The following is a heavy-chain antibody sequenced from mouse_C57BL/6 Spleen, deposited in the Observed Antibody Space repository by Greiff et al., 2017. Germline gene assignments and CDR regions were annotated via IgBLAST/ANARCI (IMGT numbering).Heavy chain of an antibody. CDR1: GFTFSSYG. CDR3: ARQELVGYFDV. D-gene: IGHD4-1*01. J-gene: IGHJ1*03. Sequence: EVHLVESGGDLVKPGGSLKLSCAASGFTFSSYGMPWVRQTPDKRLEWVATISSGGSYTYYPDSVKGRFTISRDNAKTTLYLQMSSLKSEDTAMYYCARQELVGYFDVWGTGTTVTVSS. V-gene: IGHV5-6*01. CDR2: ISSGGSYT.